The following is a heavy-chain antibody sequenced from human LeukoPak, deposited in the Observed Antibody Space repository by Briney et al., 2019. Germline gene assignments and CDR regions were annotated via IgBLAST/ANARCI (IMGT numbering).Heavy chain of an antibody. V-gene: IGHV3-13*01. D-gene: IGHD6-13*01. CDR2: IGTAGDT. Sequence: PGGSLRLSCAASGFTFSSYDMHWVRQATGKGLEWVSAIGTAGDTYYPGSVKGRFTISGENAKNSLYLQMNSLRAGDTAVYYCARMLAAAGTQTHYYYYGMDVWGQGTTVTVSS. J-gene: IGHJ6*02. CDR1: GFTFSSYD. CDR3: ARMLAAAGTQTHYYYYGMDV.